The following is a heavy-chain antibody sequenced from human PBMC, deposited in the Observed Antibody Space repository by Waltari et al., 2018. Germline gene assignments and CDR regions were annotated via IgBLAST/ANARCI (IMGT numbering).Heavy chain of an antibody. J-gene: IGHJ4*02. CDR1: GYTVTDYS. D-gene: IGHD4-17*01. CDR2: INTKHGKS. V-gene: IGHV7-4-1*02. CDR3: ARWRPPDYGLDN. Sequence: QVQLVQSGSALKKPGTSVKISCKASGYTVTDYSLNWVRQASGQGFEWMARINTKHGKSTYAPDFTGRFVVSLDTSVSTAYLEIISLKAEDTAVYYCARWRPPDYGLDNWGQGTLVTVSA.